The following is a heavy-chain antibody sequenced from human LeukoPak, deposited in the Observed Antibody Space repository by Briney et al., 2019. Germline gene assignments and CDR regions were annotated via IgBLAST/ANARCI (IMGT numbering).Heavy chain of an antibody. CDR3: ARDQVGGHYNY. CDR2: IKEDGSER. D-gene: IGHD2-21*02. V-gene: IGHV3-7*01. CDR1: GFTFTDYW. J-gene: IGHJ4*02. Sequence: HPGGSLRLSCAASGFTFTDYWMTWVRQAPGKGPEWVANIKEDGSERYYVDSVKGRFTISRDNVENSLYLQMNSLRAEDTAVYYCARDQVGGHYNYWGQGTLVTVPS.